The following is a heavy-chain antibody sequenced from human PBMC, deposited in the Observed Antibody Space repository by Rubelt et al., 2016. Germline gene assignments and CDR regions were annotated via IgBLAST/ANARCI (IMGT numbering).Heavy chain of an antibody. CDR2: IKQDGSEK. CDR1: GFTFSSDW. D-gene: IGHD2-2*01. CDR3: ARGGEVCSSTSCYEWDY. Sequence: GSLRLSCAASGFTFSSDWMSWVRQAPGKGMEWVANIKQDGSEKYYVDSVKGRFTISRDNAKNTLYLQMNSLSAEDTAVYYCARGGEVCSSTSCYEWDYWCQGTLVTVSS. V-gene: IGHV3-7*01. J-gene: IGHJ4*02.